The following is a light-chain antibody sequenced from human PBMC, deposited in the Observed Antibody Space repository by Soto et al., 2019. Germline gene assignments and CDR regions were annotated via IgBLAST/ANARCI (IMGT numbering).Light chain of an antibody. V-gene: IGKV4-1*01. CDR2: WAS. CDR3: QQYYTTPPIT. CDR1: QSVLYSYNNRNY. Sequence: DIVMTQSPDSLAVSLGERATINCKSSQSVLYSYNNRNYLAWYQQKPGQPPKLLIYWASTRESGVPDRCSGGGSGTDFTLTISSLQAEDVAVYYCQQYYTTPPITFGQGTRLEIK. J-gene: IGKJ5*01.